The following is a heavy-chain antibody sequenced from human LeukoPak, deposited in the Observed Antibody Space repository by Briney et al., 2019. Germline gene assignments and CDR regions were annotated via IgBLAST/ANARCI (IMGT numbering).Heavy chain of an antibody. Sequence: ASVSVSCKASGYTFASYGISWVRQAPGQGLEWMGWISAYNGNTNYAQKLQGRVTMTTDTSTSTAYMELSRLRSDDTAVYYCAGDLGSGSYSLGYGMDVWGQGTTVTVSS. V-gene: IGHV1-18*01. CDR2: ISAYNGNT. D-gene: IGHD3-10*01. J-gene: IGHJ6*02. CDR3: AGDLGSGSYSLGYGMDV. CDR1: GYTFASYG.